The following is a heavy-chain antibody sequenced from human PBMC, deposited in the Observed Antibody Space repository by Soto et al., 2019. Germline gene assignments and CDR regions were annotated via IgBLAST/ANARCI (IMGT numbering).Heavy chain of an antibody. CDR3: ARDMHAGFTHYFDP. Sequence: LSLTCTVSGGSISSYYGSWIRQPAGKGLEWIGRIYTSGSTNYNPSLKSRVTMSVDTSKNQFSLKLSSVTAADTAVYYCARDMHAGFTHYFDPWGQGTLVTVSS. CDR1: GGSISSYY. J-gene: IGHJ5*02. V-gene: IGHV4-4*07. CDR2: IYTSGST. D-gene: IGHD1-26*01.